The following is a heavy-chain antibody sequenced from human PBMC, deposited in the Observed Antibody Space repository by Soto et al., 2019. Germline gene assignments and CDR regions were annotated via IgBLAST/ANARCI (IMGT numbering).Heavy chain of an antibody. CDR3: AREHSSSWPGGGLWFDP. CDR1: GFTFSSYG. V-gene: IGHV3-33*01. CDR2: IWYDGSNK. Sequence: QVQLVESGGGVVQPGRSLRLSCAASGFTFSSYGMHWVRQAPGEGLEWVAVIWYDGSNKYYADSVKGRFTISRDNSKNTLYLQMNSLRAEDTAVYYCAREHSSSWPGGGLWFDPWGQGTLVTVSS. J-gene: IGHJ5*02. D-gene: IGHD6-13*01.